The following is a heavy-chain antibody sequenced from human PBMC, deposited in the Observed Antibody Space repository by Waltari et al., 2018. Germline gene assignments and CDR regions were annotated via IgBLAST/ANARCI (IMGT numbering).Heavy chain of an antibody. D-gene: IGHD1-26*01. CDR2: INHSGST. J-gene: IGHJ3*02. CDR1: GGSFSGYY. Sequence: QVQLQQWGAGLLKPSETLSLTCAVYGGSFSGYYWSWIRQPPGKGLEWIGEINHSGSTNYNPSLKSRVTISVDTSKNQFSLKLSSVTAADTAVYYCARAWISLILGATSAFDIWG. CDR3: ARAWISLILGATSAFDI. V-gene: IGHV4-34*01.